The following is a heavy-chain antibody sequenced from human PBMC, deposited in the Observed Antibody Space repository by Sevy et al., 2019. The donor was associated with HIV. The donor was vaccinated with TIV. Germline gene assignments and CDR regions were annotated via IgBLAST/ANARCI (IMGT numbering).Heavy chain of an antibody. J-gene: IGHJ4*02. CDR2: IYYSGST. D-gene: IGHD6-19*01. CDR3: ARSPSGWYYFDY. CDR1: GGSISSYY. V-gene: IGHV4-59*13. Sequence: SETLSLTCTVSGGSISSYYWSWIRQPPGKGLEWIGYIYYSGSTNYNPSLKSRVTISVATSKNQFSLKLSSVTAADTAVYYCARSPSGWYYFDYWGQGTLVTVSS.